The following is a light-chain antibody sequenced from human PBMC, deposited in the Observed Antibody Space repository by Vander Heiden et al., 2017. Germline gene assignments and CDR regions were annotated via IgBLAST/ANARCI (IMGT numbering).Light chain of an antibody. Sequence: DIQMTQSPSTLSASVGDRVTITCRASQSISSWFAWYQQKPGKAPKLLIYDASSLESGIPSRFSGSGSGTDFTLTISSLQPDDFATYYCQQYNNYSPWTFGQGTKVEIK. J-gene: IGKJ1*01. CDR3: QQYNNYSPWT. V-gene: IGKV1-5*01. CDR1: QSISSW. CDR2: DAS.